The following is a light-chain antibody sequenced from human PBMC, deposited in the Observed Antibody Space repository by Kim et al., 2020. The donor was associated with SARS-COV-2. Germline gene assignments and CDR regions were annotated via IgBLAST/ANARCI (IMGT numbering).Light chain of an antibody. CDR3: SAWDSSLNAVV. CDR1: SNDVGNQG. Sequence: QTGKLACTGNSNDVGNQGASWLQQHQGHPPKLLSYRDNNRPSGISERLSASRSGNTAFLTITGLQPEDEADYYCSAWDSSLNAVVFGGGTQLTVL. CDR2: RDN. V-gene: IGLV10-54*01. J-gene: IGLJ2*01.